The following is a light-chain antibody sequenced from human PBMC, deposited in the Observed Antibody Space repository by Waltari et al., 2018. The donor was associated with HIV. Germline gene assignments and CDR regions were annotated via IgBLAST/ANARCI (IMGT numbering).Light chain of an antibody. V-gene: IGLV2-14*01. CDR1: TSDVGGSTS. CDR3: SAYTSRNTRV. CDR2: EVS. J-gene: IGLJ1*01. Sequence: QSALPPPASVSGSPGQSITISGTGTTSDVGGSTSVSWYQHHPDNATKLVVYEVSNRPSGISIRFSGSKSGNTASLTISGLQAEDEADYYCSAYTSRNTRVFGTGTKVTVL.